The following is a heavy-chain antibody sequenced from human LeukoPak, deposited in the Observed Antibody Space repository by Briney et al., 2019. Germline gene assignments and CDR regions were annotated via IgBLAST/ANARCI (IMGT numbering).Heavy chain of an antibody. Sequence: ASVKVSCKASGYTFTGYYIHWVRQAPGQGLEWMGWINPNNGGTNYAQKFQGRVTMTRDTSISTAYMELSGLRSDDTTVYYCARGRPEVNFDWLFDAFDIWGQGTMVTVSS. D-gene: IGHD3-9*01. CDR1: GYTFTGYY. J-gene: IGHJ3*02. CDR2: INPNNGGT. V-gene: IGHV1-2*02. CDR3: ARGRPEVNFDWLFDAFDI.